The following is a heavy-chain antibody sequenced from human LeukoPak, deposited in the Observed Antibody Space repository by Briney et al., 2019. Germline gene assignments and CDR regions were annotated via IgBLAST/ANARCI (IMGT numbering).Heavy chain of an antibody. CDR1: GFTFSTYS. CDR3: ARGDDILTGFYGFDS. CDR2: ISSSSDNK. V-gene: IGHV3-21*01. J-gene: IGHJ4*02. D-gene: IGHD3-9*01. Sequence: GGSLRLSCAASGFTFSTYSLNWVRQAPGRGLEWVPCISSSSDNKYYADSVRGRFTISRDNAKNSLYLQMNSLRAEDTAVYHCARGDDILTGFYGFDSWGLGTLVTVS.